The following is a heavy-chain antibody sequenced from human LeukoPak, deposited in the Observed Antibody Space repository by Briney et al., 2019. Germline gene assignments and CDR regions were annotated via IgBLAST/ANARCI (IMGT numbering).Heavy chain of an antibody. Sequence: SETLSLTCAVYGGSFSDSYWSWIRQPPGKGLEWIGEINHSGSTNYNPSLKSRVTMSVDTSKNQFSLKLNSVTAADTAVYYCARGREADYWGQGTLVTVSS. CDR3: ARGREADY. CDR1: GGSFSDSY. V-gene: IGHV4-34*01. CDR2: INHSGST. J-gene: IGHJ4*02.